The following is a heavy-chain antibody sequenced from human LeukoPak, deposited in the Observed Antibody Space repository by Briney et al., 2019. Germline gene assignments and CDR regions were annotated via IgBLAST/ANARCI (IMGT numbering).Heavy chain of an antibody. D-gene: IGHD1-26*01. CDR1: GFTFCSYA. J-gene: IGHJ4*02. Sequence: PGGSLRLSCAASGFTFCSYAMSWVREAPGKGMEWVSAISGSGGSTYYADSVKGRFTISRDNSKNTLYLQMNSLRAEDTAVYYCAKDLVGATWESFDYWGQGTLVTVSS. V-gene: IGHV3-23*01. CDR3: AKDLVGATWESFDY. CDR2: ISGSGGST.